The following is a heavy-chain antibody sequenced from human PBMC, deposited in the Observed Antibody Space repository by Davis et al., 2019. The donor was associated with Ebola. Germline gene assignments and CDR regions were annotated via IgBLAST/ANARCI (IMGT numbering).Heavy chain of an antibody. CDR2: ISYDGSNK. CDR3: ARGSFLGQPPDYYFDY. D-gene: IGHD2/OR15-2a*01. CDR1: GFTFSSYA. J-gene: IGHJ4*02. V-gene: IGHV3-30-3*01. Sequence: PGGSLRLSCAASGFTFSSYAMHWVRQAPGKGLEWVAVISYDGSNKYYADSVKGRFTISRDNSKNTLYLQMNSLRAEDTAVYYCARGSFLGQPPDYYFDYWGQGTLVTVSS.